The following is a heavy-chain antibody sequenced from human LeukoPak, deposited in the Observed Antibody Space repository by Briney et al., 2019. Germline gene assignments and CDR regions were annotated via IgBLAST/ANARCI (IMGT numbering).Heavy chain of an antibody. D-gene: IGHD6-13*01. J-gene: IGHJ6*02. CDR3: ARAKLKLAYYYYYGMDV. CDR1: GDSVSSNSSA. CDR2: TYYRSKWYN. Sequence: SQTLSLTCAFSGDSVSSNSSAWNWIRQSPSRGLQWLGRTYYRSKWYNDYAVSVKSRITINPDTSKNQFSLQLNSVTPEDTAVYYCARAKLKLAYYYYYGMDVWGQGTTVTVSS. V-gene: IGHV6-1*01.